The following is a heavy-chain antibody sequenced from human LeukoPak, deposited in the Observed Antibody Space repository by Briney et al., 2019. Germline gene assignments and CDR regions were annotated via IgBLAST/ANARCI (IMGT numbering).Heavy chain of an antibody. J-gene: IGHJ4*02. CDR3: AREVTVRGVSGGYY. D-gene: IGHD3-10*01. Sequence: SETLSLTCAVYGGSFSGYYWSWIRQPPGKGLEWIGEINHSGSTNYNPSLKSRVTISLDTSKNQFSLKLSSVTAADTAVYYCAREVTVRGVSGGYYWGQGTLVTVSS. CDR1: GGSFSGYY. CDR2: INHSGST. V-gene: IGHV4-34*01.